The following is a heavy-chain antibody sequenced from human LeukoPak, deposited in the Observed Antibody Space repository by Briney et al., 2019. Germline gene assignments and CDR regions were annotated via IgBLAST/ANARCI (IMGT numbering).Heavy chain of an antibody. CDR1: GYTFTSYH. Sequence: ASVKVSCKASGYTFTSYHLHWVRQAPGQGLEWMGIINPSGGSPNYAQKFQGRVTMTEDTSTDTAYMELGSLRSEDTAVYYCATSGPYYYMDVWGKGTTVTVSS. V-gene: IGHV1-46*01. J-gene: IGHJ6*03. CDR3: ATSGPYYYMDV. D-gene: IGHD3-3*01. CDR2: INPSGGSP.